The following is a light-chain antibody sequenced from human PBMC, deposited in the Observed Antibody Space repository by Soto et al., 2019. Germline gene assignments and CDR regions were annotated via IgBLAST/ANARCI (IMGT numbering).Light chain of an antibody. CDR1: QSIASN. J-gene: IGKJ4*01. CDR3: QQFNNWPLT. Sequence: EVVMTQSPASLSLSPGERATLSCRASQSIASNLAWYQQKPGQAPRLLIYGGSARAAGIPARFSGSWSGTDFTLTISSLQSEDFAVYYCQQFNNWPLTFGGGTKVEIK. CDR2: GGS. V-gene: IGKV3-15*01.